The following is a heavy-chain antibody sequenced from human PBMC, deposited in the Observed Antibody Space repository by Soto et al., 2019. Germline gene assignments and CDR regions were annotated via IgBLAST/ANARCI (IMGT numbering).Heavy chain of an antibody. D-gene: IGHD2-15*01. CDR3: ARSDIVVVVAATYYFDY. CDR2: ISSSSSYT. V-gene: IGHV3-21*01. J-gene: IGHJ4*02. Sequence: GGSLRLSCAASGFTFSSYSMNWVRQAPGKGLEWVSSISSSSSYTYYADSVKGRFTISRDNAKNSLYLQMNSLRAEDTAVYYCARSDIVVVVAATYYFDYWGQGTLVTVSS. CDR1: GFTFSSYS.